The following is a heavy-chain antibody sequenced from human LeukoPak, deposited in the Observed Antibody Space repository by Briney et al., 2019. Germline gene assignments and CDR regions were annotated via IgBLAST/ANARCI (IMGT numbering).Heavy chain of an antibody. CDR1: GVSIAKTFYY. D-gene: IGHD2-2*01. CDR2: IYTTGGT. Sequence: TSQTLSLTCTVSGVSIAKTFYYWNWLRQPAGKGLEWIGRIYTTGGTDYNPSLKSRVTISLDTAKNQFSLKMTSVTAADTAVYYCARGRGGLVVPGVYYQFMDVWGKGTTVTVSS. J-gene: IGHJ6*03. V-gene: IGHV4-61*02. CDR3: ARGRGGLVVPGVYYQFMDV.